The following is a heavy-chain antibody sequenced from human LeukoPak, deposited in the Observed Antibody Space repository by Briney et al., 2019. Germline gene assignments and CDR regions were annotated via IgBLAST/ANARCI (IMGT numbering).Heavy chain of an antibody. V-gene: IGHV4-34*01. CDR3: ASNTGTVFDY. J-gene: IGHJ4*02. Sequence: SETLSLTCGVYGGSLSGYYWSWIRQPPEKGLEWIGEINHSGSTNYNPSLKSRVTISLEMSKHQFSLDLTSVTAADTAVYYCASNTGTVFDYWGQGALVTVSS. D-gene: IGHD7-27*01. CDR2: INHSGST. CDR1: GGSLSGYY.